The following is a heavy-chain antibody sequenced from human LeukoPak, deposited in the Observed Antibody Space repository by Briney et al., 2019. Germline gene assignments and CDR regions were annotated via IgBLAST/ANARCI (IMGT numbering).Heavy chain of an antibody. CDR1: GGSISSYY. Sequence: SETLSLTCTVSGGSISSYYWSWIRQPAGKGLEWIGRIYTSGSTNYNPSLKSRVTISVDTSKNQFSLKLSSVTAADTAVYYCARVGKFYYYDSSGYLDYWGQGTLVTVSS. J-gene: IGHJ4*02. CDR2: IYTSGST. CDR3: ARVGKFYYYDSSGYLDY. V-gene: IGHV4-4*07. D-gene: IGHD3-22*01.